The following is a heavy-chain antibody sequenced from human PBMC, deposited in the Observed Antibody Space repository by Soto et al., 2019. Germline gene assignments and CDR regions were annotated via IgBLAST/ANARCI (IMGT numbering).Heavy chain of an antibody. V-gene: IGHV3-33*01. CDR2: IWYDGSNK. D-gene: IGHD3-22*01. CDR1: GLTFSSYG. CDR3: ARDGGYYYDSSGYPGPFDY. J-gene: IGHJ4*02. Sequence: PWGSLRLSCAASGLTFSSYGMHWVRQAPGKGREWVAVIWYDGSNKYYADSVKGRFTISRDNSKNTLYLQMNSLRAEDTAVYYSARDGGYYYDSSGYPGPFDYWGQGTLVTAPQ.